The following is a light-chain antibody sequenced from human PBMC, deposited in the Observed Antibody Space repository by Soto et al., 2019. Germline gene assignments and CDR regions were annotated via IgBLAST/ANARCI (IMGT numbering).Light chain of an antibody. CDR2: DAS. V-gene: IGKV1-5*01. J-gene: IGKJ5*01. CDR1: QSVSSF. CDR3: QQYHNWPIT. Sequence: DIQMTQSPSTLSASVGDRVTITCRASQSVSSFLAWYQQKPGKAPKVLIYDASTLENGVPSRFSGSGSGTEFTLTISSLQSEDFAVYYCQQYHNWPITFGQGTRLEIK.